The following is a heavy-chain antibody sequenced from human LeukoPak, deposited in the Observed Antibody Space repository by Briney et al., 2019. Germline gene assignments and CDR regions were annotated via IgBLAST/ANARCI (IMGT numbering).Heavy chain of an antibody. V-gene: IGHV3-23*01. CDR1: GFTFSSYA. Sequence: GGSLRLSCAASGFTFSSYAMSWVRQAPGKGLEWVSAISGSGGSTYYADSVKGRFTISRDNSKNTLYLQMNSLRAEDTAVYYCARDARDYYDFWSGYSRHYYFDYWGQGTLVTVSS. J-gene: IGHJ4*02. CDR3: ARDARDYYDFWSGYSRHYYFDY. CDR2: ISGSGGST. D-gene: IGHD3-3*01.